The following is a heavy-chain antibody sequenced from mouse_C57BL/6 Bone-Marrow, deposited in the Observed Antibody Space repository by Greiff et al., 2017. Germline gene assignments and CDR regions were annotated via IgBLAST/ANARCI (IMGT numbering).Heavy chain of an antibody. Sequence: QVQLQQSGAELVRPGASVKLSCKASGYTFTDYYINWVKQRPGQGLEWIARIYPGSGNTYYNEKFKGKATLTAEKSSSTAYMQLSSLTSEDSAVYFCSRSYDSNYVDYWGQGTTLTVSS. CDR1: GYTFTDYY. D-gene: IGHD2-5*01. J-gene: IGHJ2*01. CDR3: SRSYDSNYVDY. CDR2: IYPGSGNT. V-gene: IGHV1-76*01.